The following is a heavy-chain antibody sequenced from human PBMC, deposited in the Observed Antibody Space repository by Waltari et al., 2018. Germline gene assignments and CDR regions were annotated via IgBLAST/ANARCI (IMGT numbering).Heavy chain of an antibody. D-gene: IGHD6-19*01. CDR3: AKDRAGVGYFDY. V-gene: IGHV3-23*01. J-gene: IGHJ4*02. CDR2: FSGSGGST. Sequence: EVQLLESGGGLVQPGGSLRLSCAASGFTFSSYAMSWVRQAPGKGLEWVSAFSGSGGSTYYADSVKGRFTISRDNSKNTLYLQMNSLRAEDTAVYYCAKDRAGVGYFDYWGQGTLVTVSS. CDR1: GFTFSSYA.